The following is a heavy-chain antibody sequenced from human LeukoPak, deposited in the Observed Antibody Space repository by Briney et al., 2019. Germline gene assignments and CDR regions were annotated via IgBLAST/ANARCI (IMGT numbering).Heavy chain of an antibody. J-gene: IGHJ4*02. V-gene: IGHV3-49*04. D-gene: IGHD6-13*01. CDR3: TRDLHTPFIAAAGIPNY. Sequence: PGGSLRLSCTASGFTFGDYAMSWVRQAPGKGLEWVGFIRSKAYGCTTEYDAAVNARFTISTDDSKSIAYLQMNSLKTEDTAVYYCTRDLHTPFIAAAGIPNYWGQGTLVTVSS. CDR2: IRSKAYGCTT. CDR1: GFTFGDYA.